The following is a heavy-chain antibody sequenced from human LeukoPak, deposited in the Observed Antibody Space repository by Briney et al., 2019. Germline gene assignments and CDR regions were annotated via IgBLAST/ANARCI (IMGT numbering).Heavy chain of an antibody. D-gene: IGHD3-22*01. Sequence: ASVKVSCKASGYTFTSYGISWVRQAPGQGLEWMGWISAYNGNTNYAQKLQGRVTMTTDTSTSTAYMELRSLTSDDTAVYYCVRTGFYSDTNDYTPADSWGQGTLVTVSS. CDR3: VRTGFYSDTNDYTPADS. J-gene: IGHJ4*02. V-gene: IGHV1-18*01. CDR1: GYTFTSYG. CDR2: ISAYNGNT.